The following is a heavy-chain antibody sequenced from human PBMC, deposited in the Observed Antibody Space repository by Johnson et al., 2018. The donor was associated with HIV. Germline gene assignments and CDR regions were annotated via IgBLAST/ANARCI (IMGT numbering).Heavy chain of an antibody. V-gene: IGHV3-30*19. D-gene: IGHD6-13*01. J-gene: IGHJ3*02. Sequence: QMLLVESGGGVVQPGRSLRLSCAAFGFTFSSYGIHWVRQAPGKGLEWVAVISYDGHNKYYADSVKGRFTISRDNSKNTLYLQMNSLRAEDTAGYYCARGVKQQLSVVDAFGIWGQGTMVTVSS. CDR3: ARGVKQQLSVVDAFGI. CDR2: ISYDGHNK. CDR1: GFTFSSYG.